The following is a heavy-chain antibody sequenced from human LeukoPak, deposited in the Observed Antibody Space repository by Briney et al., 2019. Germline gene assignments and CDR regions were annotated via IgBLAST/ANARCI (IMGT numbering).Heavy chain of an antibody. D-gene: IGHD2-2*01. Sequence: ASVKVSCKASGYTFTGYYMHWVRQAPGQGLEWMGWINPNSGGTNYAQKFQGRVTMTRDTSISTAYMELSRLRSDDTAVYYCARFRGYCSSTSRPDNWFDPWGQGTLVTVSS. J-gene: IGHJ5*02. CDR1: GYTFTGYY. V-gene: IGHV1-2*02. CDR2: INPNSGGT. CDR3: ARFRGYCSSTSRPDNWFDP.